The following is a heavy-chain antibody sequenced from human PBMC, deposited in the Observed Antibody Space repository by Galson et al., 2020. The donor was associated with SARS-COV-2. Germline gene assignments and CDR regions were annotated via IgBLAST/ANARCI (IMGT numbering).Heavy chain of an antibody. V-gene: IGHV4-34*01. CDR2: INQSGST. Sequence: SETLSLTCAVYGESFNYYYWSWVRQSPGKGLEWIGEINQSGSTSYNPSLKSRVTISIDTSKNQFSLKLNSVTAADTAVYYCATDFWRGSLVYVQWGQGTLVTVSS. D-gene: IGHD3-3*01. J-gene: IGHJ4*02. CDR1: GESFNYYY. CDR3: ATDFWRGSLVYVQ.